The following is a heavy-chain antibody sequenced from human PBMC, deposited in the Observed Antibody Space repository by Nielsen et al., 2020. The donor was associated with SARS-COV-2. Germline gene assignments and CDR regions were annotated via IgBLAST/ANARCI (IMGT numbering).Heavy chain of an antibody. CDR3: ARGGYFGSGPLDY. J-gene: IGHJ4*02. D-gene: IGHD3-10*01. CDR2: IGTTSDT. Sequence: GGSLRLSCAASGFTFNNYDMHWVRQPTGKGLEWVSAIGTTSDTYYAGSVKGRFTISRENAKNSFYLQMNSPRAGDTAVYYCARGGYFGSGPLDYWGQGTLVTVSS. CDR1: GFTFNNYD. V-gene: IGHV3-13*04.